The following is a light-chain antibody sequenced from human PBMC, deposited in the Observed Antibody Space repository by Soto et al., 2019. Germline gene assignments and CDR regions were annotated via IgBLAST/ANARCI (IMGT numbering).Light chain of an antibody. J-gene: IGKJ1*01. CDR1: QSISSY. CDR2: AAS. Sequence: DIQMTQSPSSLSASVGDRVTITCRASQSISSYLNWYQQKPGKAPKLLIYAASSLQSGVPSRFSGSGSGTDFPLTTSSLQPEDFAPYYCQQSYSTPRTFGQGTKVEIK. V-gene: IGKV1-39*01. CDR3: QQSYSTPRT.